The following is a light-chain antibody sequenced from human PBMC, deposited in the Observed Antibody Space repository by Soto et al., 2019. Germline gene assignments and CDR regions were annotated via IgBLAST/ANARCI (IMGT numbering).Light chain of an antibody. Sequence: VLTQSPGTLSLSPGERATLSCRASQSVSSSYLAWYQQKPGQAPRLLIYGASSRATGIPDRFSGSGSGTDFTLTISRLEPEDFAVYYCQQYDSSPLTFGGGTKVDIK. CDR1: QSVSSSY. V-gene: IGKV3-20*01. J-gene: IGKJ4*01. CDR3: QQYDSSPLT. CDR2: GAS.